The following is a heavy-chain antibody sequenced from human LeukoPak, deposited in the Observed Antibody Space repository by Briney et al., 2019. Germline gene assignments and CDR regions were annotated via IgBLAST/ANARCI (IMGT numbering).Heavy chain of an antibody. Sequence: PGGSLRLSCAASGFTFSSYWMSWVRQAPGKGLEWVAVISYDGSNKYYADSVKGRFTISRDNSKNTLYLQMNSLRAEDTAVYYCARDRAGKYFDYWGQGTLVTVSS. D-gene: IGHD3-10*01. CDR1: GFTFSSYW. CDR3: ARDRAGKYFDY. CDR2: ISYDGSNK. V-gene: IGHV3-30-3*01. J-gene: IGHJ4*02.